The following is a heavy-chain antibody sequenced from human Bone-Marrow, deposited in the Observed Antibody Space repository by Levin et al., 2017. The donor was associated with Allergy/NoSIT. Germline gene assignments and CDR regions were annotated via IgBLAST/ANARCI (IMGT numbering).Heavy chain of an antibody. CDR2: IRSKANSYAT. D-gene: IGHD3-3*01. CDR1: GFTFSGSA. V-gene: IGHV3-73*01. J-gene: IGHJ4*02. Sequence: GGSLRLSCAASGFTFSGSAMHWVRQASGKGLEWVGRIRSKANSYATAYAASVKGRFTISRDDSKNTAYLQMNSLKTEDTAVYYCTRPIFGVVPFDYWGQGTLVTVSS. CDR3: TRPIFGVVPFDY.